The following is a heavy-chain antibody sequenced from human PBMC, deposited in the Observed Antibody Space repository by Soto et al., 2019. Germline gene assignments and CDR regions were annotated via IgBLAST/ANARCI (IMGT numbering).Heavy chain of an antibody. CDR2: IFYSGST. V-gene: IGHV4-39*01. Sequence: QLQESGPGLVKPSETLSLTAHVSGDSGSSRYYYWGWIRQPPGKGLVWIGHIFYSGSTSYNPSLQSRVTISVDTSKSQFSLQRSSVTAADAAVYYGARSGSSRQFYHCGMDVWGPGTTVTVSS. CDR1: GDSGSSRYYY. CDR3: ARSGSSRQFYHCGMDV. D-gene: IGHD6-13*01. J-gene: IGHJ6*02.